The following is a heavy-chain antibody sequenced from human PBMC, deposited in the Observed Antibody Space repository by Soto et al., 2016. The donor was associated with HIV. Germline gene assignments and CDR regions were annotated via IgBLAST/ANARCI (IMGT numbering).Heavy chain of an antibody. V-gene: IGHV3-23*01. D-gene: IGHD6-13*01. J-gene: IGHJ4*02. Sequence: EVQLLESGGGSVQPGGSLRLSCAASGFTFSSYAMSWVRQAPGKGLEWVSAISGSGGSTYYADSVKGRFTISRDNSKNTLYLQMNSLRAEDTAVYYCAKDPYSSSRGSGYWGQGTLVTVSS. CDR1: GFTFSSYA. CDR3: AKDPYSSSRGSGY. CDR2: ISGSGGST.